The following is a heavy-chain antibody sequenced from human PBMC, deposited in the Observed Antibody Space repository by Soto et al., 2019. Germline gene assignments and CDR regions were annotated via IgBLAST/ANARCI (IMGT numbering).Heavy chain of an antibody. Sequence: GGSLRLSCAASGFTFSSYAMHWVRQAPGKGLEWVAVISYDGSNKYYADSVKGRFTISRDNSKNTLYLQMNSRRAEDTAVYYCARGVERGVCKSDRPWLHDYRGQGNLVTLAS. V-gene: IGHV3-30-3*01. CDR1: GFTFSSYA. CDR3: ARGVERGVCKSDRPWLHDY. D-gene: IGHD3-3*01. J-gene: IGHJ4*02. CDR2: ISYDGSNK.